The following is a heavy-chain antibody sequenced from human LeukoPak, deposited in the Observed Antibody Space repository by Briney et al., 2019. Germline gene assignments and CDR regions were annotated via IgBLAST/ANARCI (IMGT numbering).Heavy chain of an antibody. CDR3: TIGYGHSDFDY. D-gene: IGHD3-3*02. V-gene: IGHV3-15*01. Sequence: GGSLRLSCAASGFTFSNAWMSWVRQAPGKGLEWVGRIKSKTDGGTTDYAAPVKGRFTISRDDSKHTLYLQMNSLKSEDTAVYYCTIGYGHSDFDYWGQGTLVTVSS. CDR1: GFTFSNAW. J-gene: IGHJ4*02. CDR2: IKSKTDGGTT.